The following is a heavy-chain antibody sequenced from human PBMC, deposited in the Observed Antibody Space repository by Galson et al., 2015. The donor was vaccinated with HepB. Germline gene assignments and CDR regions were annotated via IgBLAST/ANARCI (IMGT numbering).Heavy chain of an antibody. Sequence: CAISGDSVSSNSAARNWIRQSPSRGLEWLGRTYYRSKWYNDYAVSVKSRITINPDTSKNQFSLQLNSVTPEDTAVYYCARASSSGWRLLYYYYGMDVWGQGTTVTVSS. J-gene: IGHJ6*02. CDR3: ARASSSGWRLLYYYYGMDV. CDR2: TYYRSKWYN. CDR1: GDSVSSNSAA. D-gene: IGHD6-19*01. V-gene: IGHV6-1*01.